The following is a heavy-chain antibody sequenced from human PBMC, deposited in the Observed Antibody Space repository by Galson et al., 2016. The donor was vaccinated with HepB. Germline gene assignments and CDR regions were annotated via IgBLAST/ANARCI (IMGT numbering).Heavy chain of an antibody. CDR2: VFYDDSRK. Sequence: SLRLSCAASGFLFSDYGMPWVRQAPGKGLEWVAVVFYDDSRKYYADFVKGRFSISRDNSRSSLYLDMSSLRAEAPAVYYCVRDISSSHFDLWGRGTLVTVTS. V-gene: IGHV3-33*01. CDR1: GFLFSDYG. CDR3: VRDISSSHFDL. J-gene: IGHJ2*01. D-gene: IGHD2-2*01.